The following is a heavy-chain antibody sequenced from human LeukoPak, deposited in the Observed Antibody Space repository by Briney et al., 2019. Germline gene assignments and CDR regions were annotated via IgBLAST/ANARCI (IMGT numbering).Heavy chain of an antibody. CDR1: GYIFNNRW. CDR3: ATTSPQVWFDP. J-gene: IGHJ5*02. CDR2: IYPGDSDA. V-gene: IGHV5-51*01. Sequence: GESLKISCKGSGYIFNNRWIAWVRQMPGRGLEWMGIIYPGDSDATYSPSFQGQVTISVDKSISTAYLQWRSLKASDTAIYYCATTSPQVWFDPWGQGTLVTVSA.